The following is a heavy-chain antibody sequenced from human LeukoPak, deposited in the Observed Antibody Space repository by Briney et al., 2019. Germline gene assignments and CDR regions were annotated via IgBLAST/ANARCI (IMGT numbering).Heavy chain of an antibody. J-gene: IGHJ4*02. Sequence: SETLSLTCSVSGDSISDFYWNWIRQSPEKGLEWIGNIHYSGSSVYNPSLRSRVSMSIDRSLKQFFLKLTSVTAADTALYYCVLAPNSNWFDFWGQGILVTVSS. CDR3: VLAPNSNWFDF. CDR2: IHYSGSS. CDR1: GDSISDFY. D-gene: IGHD2-15*01. V-gene: IGHV4-59*08.